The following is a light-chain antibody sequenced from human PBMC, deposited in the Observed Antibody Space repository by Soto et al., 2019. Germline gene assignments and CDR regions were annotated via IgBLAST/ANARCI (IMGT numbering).Light chain of an antibody. V-gene: IGKV3-20*01. CDR3: HQYGSSPFT. J-gene: IGKJ4*01. CDR2: GAS. CDR1: QSVSTNY. Sequence: EIVLTQSPGTLSLSPGERATLSCRASQSVSTNYLAWYQQKPGQAPRLLIYGASSRATGIPDRFSGCGSGTDFTLTISRLEPEDFAVYYCHQYGSSPFTFGGGTKVEIK.